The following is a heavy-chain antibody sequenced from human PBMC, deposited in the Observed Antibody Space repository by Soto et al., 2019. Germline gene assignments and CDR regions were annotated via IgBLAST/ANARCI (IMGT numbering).Heavy chain of an antibody. CDR1: GFTFSSYG. J-gene: IGHJ3*02. D-gene: IGHD3-10*01. V-gene: IGHV3-33*01. CDR3: ARDIAWFELMYAFDI. CDR2: IWYDGSNK. Sequence: QVQLVESGGGVVQPGRSLRLSCAASGFTFSSYGMHWVRQAPGKGLEWVAVIWYDGSNKYYADSVKGRFTISRDNSKNTLYLQMNSLRAEDTAVYYCARDIAWFELMYAFDIWCQGTMVTVSS.